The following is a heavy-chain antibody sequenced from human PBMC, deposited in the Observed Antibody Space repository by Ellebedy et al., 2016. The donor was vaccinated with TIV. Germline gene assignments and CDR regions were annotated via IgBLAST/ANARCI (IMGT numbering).Heavy chain of an antibody. Sequence: MPSETLSLTCAVHGGSFSGYYWTWIRQPPGKGLEWLGQIFYSGSTNYNPSLKSRVTISVDTSKNQFSLRLSSVTAADTAVYYCARRKITVFGETDAFDIWGQGTVVTVSS. CDR2: IFYSGST. J-gene: IGHJ3*02. V-gene: IGHV4-59*01. CDR3: ARRKITVFGETDAFDI. D-gene: IGHD3-3*01. CDR1: GGSFSGYY.